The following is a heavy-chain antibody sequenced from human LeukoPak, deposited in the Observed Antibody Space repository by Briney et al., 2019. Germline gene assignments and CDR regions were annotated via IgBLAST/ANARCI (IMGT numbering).Heavy chain of an antibody. CDR3: ARGGEDTAMSLDY. CDR2: INHSGST. Sequence: SETLSLTCAVYGGSFSGYYWSWIRQPPGKGLEWIGEINHSGSTNYNPSLKSRVTISVDTSKSQFSLKLSSVTAADTAVYYCARGGEDTAMSLDYWGQGTLVTVSS. J-gene: IGHJ4*02. V-gene: IGHV4-34*01. CDR1: GGSFSGYY. D-gene: IGHD5-18*01.